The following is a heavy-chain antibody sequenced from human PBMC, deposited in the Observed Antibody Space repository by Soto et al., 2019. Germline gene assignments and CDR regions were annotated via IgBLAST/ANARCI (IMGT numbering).Heavy chain of an antibody. D-gene: IGHD3-16*01. CDR3: AKDRGMLPTVVDY. CDR2: ISGSGGST. Sequence: PGGSLRLSCAASGFTFSNYAMSWVRQAPGKGLEWVSGISGSGGSTYYADSVKGRFTISRDNSKNTLYLQMNSLRAEDTAVYYCAKDRGMLPTVVDYWGQGTLVTVSS. CDR1: GFTFSNYA. V-gene: IGHV3-23*01. J-gene: IGHJ4*02.